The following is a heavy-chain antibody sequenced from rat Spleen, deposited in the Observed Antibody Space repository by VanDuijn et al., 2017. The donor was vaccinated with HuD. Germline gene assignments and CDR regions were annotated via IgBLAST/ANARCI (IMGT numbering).Heavy chain of an antibody. Sequence: EVQLVESGGGLVQPGGSLKLSCVASGFTFNNYWMTWIRQAPGKGLEWVASITNASGRTYYPDSVKGRFTISRDTAQNTLYLHMNSLRSEDKATYYCAIGGFVRCWGQGVMVTGCS. CDR2: ITNASGRT. CDR3: AIGGFVRC. V-gene: IGHV5-31*01. D-gene: IGHD1-6*01. CDR1: GFTFNNYW. J-gene: IGHJ2*01.